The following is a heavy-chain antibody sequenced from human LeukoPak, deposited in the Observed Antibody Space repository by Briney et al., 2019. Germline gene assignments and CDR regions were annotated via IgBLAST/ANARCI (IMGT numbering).Heavy chain of an antibody. CDR3: ARGGGGYLTNNWFDP. V-gene: IGHV4-34*01. Sequence: SETLSLTCAVYGGSFSGYYWSWIRQPPGKGLEWIGEINHSGSTNYNPSLKSRVTISVDTSKNQFSLMLSSVTAADTAVYYCARGGGGYLTNNWFDPWGQGTLVTVSS. D-gene: IGHD1-1*01. J-gene: IGHJ5*02. CDR2: INHSGST. CDR1: GGSFSGYY.